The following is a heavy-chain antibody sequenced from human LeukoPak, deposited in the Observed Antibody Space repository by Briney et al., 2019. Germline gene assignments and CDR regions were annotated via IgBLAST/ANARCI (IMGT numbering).Heavy chain of an antibody. CDR1: GFTFSSYA. CDR3: APLGCGGSCYRFDY. V-gene: IGHV3-23*01. CDR2: ISGSGGST. Sequence: GGSLRLSCAASGFTFSSYAMSWVRQAPGKGLEWVSAISGSGGSTYYADSVKGRFTISRDNSKNTLYLQMNSLRAEDTAVYYCAPLGCGGSCYRFDYWGQGSLVTVSS. D-gene: IGHD2-15*01. J-gene: IGHJ4*02.